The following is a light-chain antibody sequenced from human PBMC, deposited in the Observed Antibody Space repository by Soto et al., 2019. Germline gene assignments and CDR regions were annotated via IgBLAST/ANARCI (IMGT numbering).Light chain of an antibody. CDR2: AAS. V-gene: IGKV1-39*01. Sequence: DIQMTQSPSTLSASVGDRVTITCRASQSISSWLAWYQQKPGKAPKLLIYAASSLQSGVPSRFSGSGSGTDFTLTIRSLQPEDFATYYCQQSYSTPSINFGQGTRLAIK. J-gene: IGKJ5*01. CDR1: QSISSW. CDR3: QQSYSTPSIN.